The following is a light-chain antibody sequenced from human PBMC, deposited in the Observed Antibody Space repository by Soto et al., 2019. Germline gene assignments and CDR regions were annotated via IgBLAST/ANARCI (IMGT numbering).Light chain of an antibody. CDR1: QTISSW. Sequence: IQTNQTPSTLNGSVADSVTITCLASQTISSWLAWYQQKPGKAPKLLIYKASTLKSGVPSRFSGSGSGTEFTLTISSLQPDDFATYYCQHYNSYSEAFGQGTKVDI. J-gene: IGKJ1*01. CDR2: KAS. CDR3: QHYNSYSEA. V-gene: IGKV1-5*03.